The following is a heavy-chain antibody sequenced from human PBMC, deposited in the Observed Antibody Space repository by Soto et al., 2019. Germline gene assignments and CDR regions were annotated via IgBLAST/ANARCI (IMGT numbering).Heavy chain of an antibody. J-gene: IGHJ5*02. CDR2: ISYIGAT. V-gene: IGHV4-39*01. D-gene: IGHD2-15*01. Sequence: SETLSLTCTVSGGSITNSIYNWAWIRQPPGRGLEWIGTISYIGATYYNPSLKSRVIVSVDTFKNQFSLKVSPVTAADTAVYYCARSSAGGRFDPWGQGTLVTVSS. CDR3: ARSSAGGRFDP. CDR1: GGSITNSIYN.